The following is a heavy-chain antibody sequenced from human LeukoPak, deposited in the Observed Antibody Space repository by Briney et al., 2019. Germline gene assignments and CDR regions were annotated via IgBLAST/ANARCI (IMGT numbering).Heavy chain of an antibody. CDR1: GYTFSGNY. CDR2: INPNSGGT. D-gene: IGHD2-2*01. V-gene: IGHV1-2*02. Sequence: ASVKVSCKASGYTFSGNYIQWVRQAPGQGLEWMGWINPNSGGTTHAQNFQGRVTMTRDTSISTAYMELSRLTSDDTAVYYCARDHCTTTGCYEDYYYGLDVWGQGTTVTVSS. J-gene: IGHJ6*02. CDR3: ARDHCTTTGCYEDYYYGLDV.